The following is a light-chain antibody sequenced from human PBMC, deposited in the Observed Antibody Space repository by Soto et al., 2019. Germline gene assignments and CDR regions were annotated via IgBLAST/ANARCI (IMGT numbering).Light chain of an antibody. CDR3: QQRSRT. J-gene: IGKJ1*01. CDR1: QSVSSY. Sequence: EIVLTQSPGTLSLSPGERATLSCRASQSVSSYLAWYQQKPGQAPRLLIYDASNRATGIPARFSGSGSGTDFTLTISSLEPEDFAVYYCQQRSRTFGQGTKVDNK. V-gene: IGKV3-11*01. CDR2: DAS.